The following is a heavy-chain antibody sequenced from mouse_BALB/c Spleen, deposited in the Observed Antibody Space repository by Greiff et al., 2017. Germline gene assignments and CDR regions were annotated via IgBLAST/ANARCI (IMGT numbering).Heavy chain of an antibody. V-gene: IGHV5-6-3*01. J-gene: IGHJ1*01. CDR1: GFTFSSYG. D-gene: IGHD1-1*01. Sequence: EVQLKESGGGLVQPGGSLKLSCAASGFTFSSYGMSWVRQTPDKRLELVATINSNGGSTYYPDSVKGRFTISRDNAKNTLYLQMSSLKSEDTAMYYCARGGSSPPYWYFDVWGAGTTVTVSS. CDR3: ARGGSSPPYWYFDV. CDR2: INSNGGST.